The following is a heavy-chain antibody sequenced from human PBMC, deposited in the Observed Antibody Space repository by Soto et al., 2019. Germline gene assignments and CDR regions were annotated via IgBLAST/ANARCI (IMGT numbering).Heavy chain of an antibody. Sequence: GGSLRLSCAASGFTFSDYYMSWIRQAPGKGLEWVSYISSSGSTIYYADSVKGRFTISRDNAKNSLYLQMNSLRAEDTAVYYCARDPRGVPAARGNYYYYYMDVWGKGTTVTVSS. D-gene: IGHD2-2*01. CDR1: GFTFSDYY. CDR3: ARDPRGVPAARGNYYYYYMDV. V-gene: IGHV3-11*01. CDR2: ISSSGSTI. J-gene: IGHJ6*03.